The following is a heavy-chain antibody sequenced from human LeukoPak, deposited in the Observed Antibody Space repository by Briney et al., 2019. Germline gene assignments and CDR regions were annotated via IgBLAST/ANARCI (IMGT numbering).Heavy chain of an antibody. CDR3: ARDGVVAARPRNWFDP. Sequence: GGSLRLSCADSGFTFSNYNMNWVRQAPGKAMEWVSSITGSGTYTFYADSVKGRFTISRDNAKNSLYLQMNSLRAEDTAVYYCARDGVVAARPRNWFDPWGQGTLVTVSS. D-gene: IGHD2-15*01. J-gene: IGHJ5*02. V-gene: IGHV3-21*01. CDR1: GFTFSNYN. CDR2: ITGSGTYT.